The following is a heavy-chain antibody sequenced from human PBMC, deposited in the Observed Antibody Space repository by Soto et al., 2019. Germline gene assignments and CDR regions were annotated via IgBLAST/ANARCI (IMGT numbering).Heavy chain of an antibody. J-gene: IGHJ4*02. Sequence: SLRLSCAASGFTFSSYGMHWVRQAPGKGLEWVAVIWYDGSNKYYADSVRGRLTISRDNSKSTLYLQMNSLRAEDTAVYYCARDRAPDGYNLDYCGQRTLVTVSS. CDR3: ARDRAPDGYNLDY. V-gene: IGHV3-33*01. D-gene: IGHD5-12*01. CDR2: IWYDGSNK. CDR1: GFTFSSYG.